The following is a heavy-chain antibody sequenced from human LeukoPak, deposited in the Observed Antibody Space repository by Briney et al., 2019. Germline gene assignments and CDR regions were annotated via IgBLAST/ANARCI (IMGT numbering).Heavy chain of an antibody. D-gene: IGHD3-22*01. CDR3: ARVAVTMIVVVPHYYYMDV. CDR1: GFTFSSYS. V-gene: IGHV3-21*01. CDR2: ISSISSYI. Sequence: GGSLRLSCAASGFTFSSYSMNWVRQALWQGLEWVSSISSISSYIYYAHSVKGRFTISRDNAKNSLYLQMNRLRAKDTAVYYCARVAVTMIVVVPHYYYMDVWGKGTTVTVYS. J-gene: IGHJ6*03.